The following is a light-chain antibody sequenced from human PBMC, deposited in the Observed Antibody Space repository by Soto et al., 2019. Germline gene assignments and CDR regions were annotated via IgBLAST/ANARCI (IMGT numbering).Light chain of an antibody. CDR1: HSVSSS. CDR2: GAS. CDR3: QQYGSSGT. V-gene: IGKV3-15*01. J-gene: IGKJ1*01. Sequence: EIVMTQSPATLSVSPGERATLSCRASHSVSSSLAWYQQKPGQAPRLLISGASTRAAGIPARFSGSGSGTDFTLTISRLEPEDFAVYYCQQYGSSGTFGQGTKVDI.